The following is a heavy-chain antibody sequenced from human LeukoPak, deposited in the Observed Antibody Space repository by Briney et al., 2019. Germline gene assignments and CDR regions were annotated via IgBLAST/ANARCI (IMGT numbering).Heavy chain of an antibody. CDR2: IYTSGST. CDR3: ARSRPLDNWFDP. J-gene: IGHJ5*02. CDR1: GGSISSSSYY. V-gene: IGHV4-61*02. Sequence: SETLSLTCTVSGGSISSSSYYWGWIRQPAGKGLEWIGRIYTSGSTNYNPSLKSRVTMSVDTSKNQFSLKLSSVTAADTAVYYCARSRPLDNWFDPWGQGTLVTVSS.